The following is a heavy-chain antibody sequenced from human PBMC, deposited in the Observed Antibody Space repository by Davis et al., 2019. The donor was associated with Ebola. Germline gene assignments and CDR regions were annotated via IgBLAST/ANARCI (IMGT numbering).Heavy chain of an antibody. CDR2: IYYSGST. D-gene: IGHD6-6*01. CDR1: GGSVSSGGYY. CDR3: ARVAARPIGMDA. J-gene: IGHJ6*04. Sequence: SETLSLTCNVSGGSVSSGGYYWTWIRQHPGRGLEWIGYIYYSGSTYYNPSLKSRLTISADTSANQFSLKLNSVTAADTAVYYCARVAARPIGMDAWGKGTTVTVSS. V-gene: IGHV4-31*03.